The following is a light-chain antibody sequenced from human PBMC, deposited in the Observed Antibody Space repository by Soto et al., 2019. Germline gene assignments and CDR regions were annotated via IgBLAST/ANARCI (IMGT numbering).Light chain of an antibody. J-gene: IGLJ1*01. CDR2: DVS. Sequence: QSVLTQPASVSGSPGQSITISCTGTSSDVGSYNYVSWYQQHPGKAPKLMIFDVSKRPSGVPDRFSGSKSANTASLTISGLQAEDEADYYCCSYAGSYTYVFGTGTKVAVL. CDR1: SSDVGSYNY. CDR3: CSYAGSYTYV. V-gene: IGLV2-11*01.